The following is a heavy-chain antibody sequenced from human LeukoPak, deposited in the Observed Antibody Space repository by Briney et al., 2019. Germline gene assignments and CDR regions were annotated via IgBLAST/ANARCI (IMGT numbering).Heavy chain of an antibody. CDR1: GFTVSSHY. J-gene: IGHJ4*02. CDR3: ARSSWHYFDY. Sequence: GGSLRLSCASSGFTVSSHYMSWARQAPGKGLEWVSVINSAGKTYYADSVKGRFTISRDSSKNTLYLQMNSLRAEDTAVYYCARSSWHYFDYWGQGTLVTVSS. V-gene: IGHV3-66*01. CDR2: INSAGKT.